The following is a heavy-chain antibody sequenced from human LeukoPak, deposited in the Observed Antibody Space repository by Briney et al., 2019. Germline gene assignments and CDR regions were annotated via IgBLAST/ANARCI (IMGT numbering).Heavy chain of an antibody. CDR3: AKDDDSSGAQSLVLDY. V-gene: IGHV3-9*03. J-gene: IGHJ4*02. CDR1: GFTFDDYA. D-gene: IGHD3-22*01. Sequence: GGSLRLSCAASGFTFDDYAMHWVRQALGKGLEWVSGISWNSGSIGYADSVKGRFTISRDNAKNSLYLQMNSLRAEDMALYYCAKDDDSSGAQSLVLDYWGQGTLVTVSS. CDR2: ISWNSGSI.